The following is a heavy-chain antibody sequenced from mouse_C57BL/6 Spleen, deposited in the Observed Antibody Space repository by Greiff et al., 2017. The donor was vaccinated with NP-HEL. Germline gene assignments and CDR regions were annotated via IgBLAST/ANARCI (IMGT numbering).Heavy chain of an antibody. J-gene: IGHJ2*01. CDR2: IDPETGGT. V-gene: IGHV1-15*01. CDR1: GYTFTDYE. CDR3: TDSYGSSSYYFDY. Sequence: QVQLKQSGAELVRPGASVTLSCKASGYTFTDYEMHWVKQTPVHGLEWIGAIDPETGGTAYNQKFKGKAILTADKSSSTAYMELRSLTSEDSAVYYCTDSYGSSSYYFDYWGQGTTLTVSS. D-gene: IGHD1-1*01.